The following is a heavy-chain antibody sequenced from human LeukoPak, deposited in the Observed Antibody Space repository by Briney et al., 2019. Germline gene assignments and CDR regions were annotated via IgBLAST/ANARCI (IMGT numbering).Heavy chain of an antibody. CDR1: GASFSGYY. D-gene: IGHD3-22*01. CDR3: ARGTGYPLIG. J-gene: IGHJ4*02. Sequence: TSETLSLTCAVYGASFSGYYWSWIRQPPGKGLEWIGEINHSGSTNYNPSLKSRVTISVDTSKSQFSLKLSSVTAADTAVYYCARGTGYPLIGWGQGTLVTVSS. CDR2: INHSGST. V-gene: IGHV4-34*01.